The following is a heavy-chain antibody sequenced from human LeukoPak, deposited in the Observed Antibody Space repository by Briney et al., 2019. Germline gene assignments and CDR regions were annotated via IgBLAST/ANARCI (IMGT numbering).Heavy chain of an antibody. V-gene: IGHV4-39*07. CDR3: ATGSLGIVVKTYINWFDS. J-gene: IGHJ5*01. Sequence: SETLSLTCTISGGSIDTSDYYWGWIRQPPGKGLEWVGSIYFSGSTYYNPSLKSRVTISVDTSNNQFSLKLRSVTTADTAVYYCATGSLGIVVKTYINWFDSWGQGTLVAVSS. CDR1: GGSIDTSDYY. D-gene: IGHD6-19*01. CDR2: IYFSGST.